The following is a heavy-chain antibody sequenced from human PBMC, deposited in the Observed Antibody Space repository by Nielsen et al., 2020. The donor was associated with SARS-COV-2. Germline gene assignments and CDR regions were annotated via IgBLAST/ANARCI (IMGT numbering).Heavy chain of an antibody. J-gene: IGHJ4*02. D-gene: IGHD3-3*01. CDR1: GYTLTELS. V-gene: IGHV1-24*01. CDR3: ATDSPIGVVIYALAH. CDR2: FDPEDGET. Sequence: ASVKVSCKVSGYTLTELSMHWVRQAPGKGLEWMGGFDPEDGETIYAQKFQGRVTMTEDTSIDTAYLDLNGLTSDDTAIYFCATDSPIGVVIYALAHWGREPRSPSPQ.